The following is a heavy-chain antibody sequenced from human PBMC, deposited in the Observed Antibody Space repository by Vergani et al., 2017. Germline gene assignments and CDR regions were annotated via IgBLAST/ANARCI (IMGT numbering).Heavy chain of an antibody. V-gene: IGHV1-69*02. Sequence: QVQLVQSGAEVKKPGSSVKVSCKASGGTFSSYTISWVRQAPGQGLEWMGRIIPILGIANYAQKFQGRVTITADKSTSTAYMELSSLRSEDTAVYYCAGEGVLLGWFDPWGQGTLVTVSS. CDR3: AGEGVLLGWFDP. CDR1: GGTFSSYT. CDR2: IIPILGIA. D-gene: IGHD7-27*01. J-gene: IGHJ5*02.